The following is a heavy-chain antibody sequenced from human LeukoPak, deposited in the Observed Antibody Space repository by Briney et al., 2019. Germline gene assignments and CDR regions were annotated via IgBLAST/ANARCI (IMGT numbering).Heavy chain of an antibody. CDR1: GFTFGSYG. CDR2: IRYDGSNK. V-gene: IGHV3-30*02. D-gene: IGHD1-26*01. J-gene: IGHJ4*02. CDR3: AKDRGYSGSYLDY. Sequence: AGGSLRLSCAASGFTFGSYGMHWVRQAPGKGLEWVAFIRYDGSNKYYADSVKGRFTISRDNSKNTLYLQMNSLRAEDTAVYYCAKDRGYSGSYLDYWGQGTLVTVSS.